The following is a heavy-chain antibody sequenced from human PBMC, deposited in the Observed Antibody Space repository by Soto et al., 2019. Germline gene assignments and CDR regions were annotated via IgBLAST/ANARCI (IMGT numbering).Heavy chain of an antibody. V-gene: IGHV2-26*01. CDR1: GVSLTNARVG. J-gene: IGHJ4*02. D-gene: IGHD2-2*01. CDR3: AQVILREGYCSSTSCYELDY. CDR2: IFSNDEK. Sequence: QVTLKESGPVLVKPTETLTMTSTVSGVSLTNARVGMSWIRQPPGKALESLAHIFSNDEKSYNTSLKSRLTIFKDTSKRQVVLIMTNMDPVDTATYYCAQVILREGYCSSTSCYELDYWGQGTLVTVSS.